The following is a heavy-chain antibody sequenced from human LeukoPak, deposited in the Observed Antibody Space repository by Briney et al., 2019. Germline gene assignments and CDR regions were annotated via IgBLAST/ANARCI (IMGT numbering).Heavy chain of an antibody. Sequence: SETLSLTCTVSGGSVSNGIYYWGWIRQPPGKGLEWIGSIHNVGSTYYNPSLKSRVTVSVDTSKNQFSLKVNSVTAADTAVYYCARHGEYCSSTSCYQSNYYYFLMDLWGKGTTVTVSS. CDR2: IHNVGST. CDR3: ARHGEYCSSTSCYQSNYYYFLMDL. J-gene: IGHJ6*03. D-gene: IGHD2-2*01. CDR1: GGSVSNGIYY. V-gene: IGHV4-39*01.